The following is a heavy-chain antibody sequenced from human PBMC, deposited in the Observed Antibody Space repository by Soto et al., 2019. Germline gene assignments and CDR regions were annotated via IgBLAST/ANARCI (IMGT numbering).Heavy chain of an antibody. V-gene: IGHV3-21*01. Sequence: PGGSLRLSCAASGFTFSSYTLAWVRQAPGKGLEWVSSISSGGEYIYYAESFKGRIAISRDNARNSLSLQMNSLRAEDTAVYFCATDPNSSGLGGFFDYWGQGTLVTVSS. J-gene: IGHJ4*02. CDR2: ISSGGEYI. CDR1: GFTFSSYT. D-gene: IGHD5-12*01. CDR3: ATDPNSSGLGGFFDY.